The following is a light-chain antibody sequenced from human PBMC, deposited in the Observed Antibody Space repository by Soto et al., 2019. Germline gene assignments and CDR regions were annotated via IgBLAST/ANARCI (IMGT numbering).Light chain of an antibody. CDR2: GAS. V-gene: IGKV3-20*01. Sequence: EIVLTQSPGTLSLSPGERVTLSCRASQNVDSLSLAWYQQKPGQARGLLIYGASSRATGIPDRFSGSGSGTDFTLTVSRLEPEDFAVYYCHQHGPSPVFGGGTRVEIK. CDR3: HQHGPSPV. J-gene: IGKJ4*01. CDR1: QNVDSLS.